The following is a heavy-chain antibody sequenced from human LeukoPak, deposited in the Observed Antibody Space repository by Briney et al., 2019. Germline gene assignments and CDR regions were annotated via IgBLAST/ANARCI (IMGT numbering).Heavy chain of an antibody. D-gene: IGHD2-15*01. CDR1: GYTLIELS. Sequence: ASVKVSCKVSGYTLIELSMHWVRQAPGKGLEWMGGFDPEDGETIYAQKFQGRVTMTEGTSTDTAYMELSSLRSEDTAVYYCATAKVFCSGGSCRNYYFDYWGQGTLVNGSS. J-gene: IGHJ4*02. V-gene: IGHV1-24*01. CDR3: ATAKVFCSGGSCRNYYFDY. CDR2: FDPEDGET.